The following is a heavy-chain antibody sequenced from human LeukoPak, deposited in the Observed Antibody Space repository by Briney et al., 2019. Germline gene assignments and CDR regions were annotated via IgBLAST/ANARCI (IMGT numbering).Heavy chain of an antibody. CDR2: INDNGGRT. J-gene: IGHJ4*02. V-gene: IGHV3-64*04. D-gene: IGHD1-26*01. CDR3: ARDLTVGPIFIDY. Sequence: GGSLRLSCSASGFTFSRYAMHWVRQAPGKGLEYVSGINDNGGRTHYGDSVKGRFSISRDNAKNSLYLQMNSLRAEDTAVYYCARDLTVGPIFIDYWGQGTLVTVSS. CDR1: GFTFSRYA.